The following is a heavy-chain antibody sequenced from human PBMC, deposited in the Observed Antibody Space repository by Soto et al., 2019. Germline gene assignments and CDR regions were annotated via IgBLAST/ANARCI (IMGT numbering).Heavy chain of an antibody. CDR1: RFIFSDYA. J-gene: IGHJ5*01. CDR3: AKDAVSYNGKWDWFDS. CDR2: IGGSNIDR. D-gene: IGHD1-26*01. Sequence: DVQLLQSGGGLVQPGGSLTLSCAASRFIFSDYAMNWVPQAPGRGRGWVSSIGGSNIDRYYADSVKGRFIISRDNSKNTMYLQMNSLRDDDTAVYYCAKDAVSYNGKWDWFDSWGQGTLVTVSS. V-gene: IGHV3-23*01.